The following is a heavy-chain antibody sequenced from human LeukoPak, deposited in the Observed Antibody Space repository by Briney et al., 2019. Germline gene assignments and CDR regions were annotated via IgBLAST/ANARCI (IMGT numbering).Heavy chain of an antibody. CDR3: ARHFTVTTRDWFDP. CDR2: IYYSGST. Sequence: SETLSLTCTVSGGSISSYYWSWIRQPPGKGLEWIGYIYYSGSTNHNPSLKSRVTISVDTSKNQFSLKLSSVTAADTAVYYCARHFTVTTRDWFDPWGQGTLVTVSS. D-gene: IGHD4-11*01. CDR1: GGSISSYY. J-gene: IGHJ5*02. V-gene: IGHV4-59*08.